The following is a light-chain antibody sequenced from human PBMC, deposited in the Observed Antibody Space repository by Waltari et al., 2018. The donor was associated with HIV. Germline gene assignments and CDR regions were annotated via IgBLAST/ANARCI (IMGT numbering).Light chain of an antibody. V-gene: IGLV2-8*01. J-gene: IGLJ3*02. Sequence: QSALTQPPSASGSPGQSVTISCTGTSSDVGCYKYVSWYQRHPVKAPKLIIYEVTKRPSGVPDRFSGSKAGNTASLTVSGLQAEDEADYYCTSYAGDNTWVFGGGTKVTVL. CDR3: TSYAGDNTWV. CDR1: SSDVGCYKY. CDR2: EVT.